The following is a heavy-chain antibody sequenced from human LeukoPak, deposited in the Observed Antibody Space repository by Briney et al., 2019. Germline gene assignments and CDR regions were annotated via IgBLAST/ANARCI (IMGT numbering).Heavy chain of an antibody. V-gene: IGHV3-23*01. J-gene: IGHJ4*02. CDR1: GFTFSSYA. CDR2: ISGSGGST. CDR3: AKSIVVVPAAQLDFDY. D-gene: IGHD2-2*01. Sequence: GGSLRLSCAASGFTFSSYAMSWVRQAPGKGLEWVSAISGSGGSTYYADSVKGRFTISRDNSKNTLYLQMNSLRAEDTAVYYCAKSIVVVPAAQLDFDYWGQGTLATVSS.